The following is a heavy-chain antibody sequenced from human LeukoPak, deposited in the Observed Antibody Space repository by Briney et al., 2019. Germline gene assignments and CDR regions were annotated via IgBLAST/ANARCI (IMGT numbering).Heavy chain of an antibody. J-gene: IGHJ5*02. CDR3: AKRPTRGYSYGFSDNWFDP. Sequence: GGSLRLSCAASGFTFSSYAMSWVRQAPGKGLEWGSAISGSGGSRYYAASVKGRFTISRDNSKNTLYLQMNSLRAEDTAVYYCAKRPTRGYSYGFSDNWFDPWGQGTLVTVSS. V-gene: IGHV3-23*01. CDR1: GFTFSSYA. D-gene: IGHD5-18*01. CDR2: ISGSGGSR.